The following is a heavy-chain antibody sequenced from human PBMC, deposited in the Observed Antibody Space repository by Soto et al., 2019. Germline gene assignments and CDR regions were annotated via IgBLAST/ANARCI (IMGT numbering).Heavy chain of an antibody. CDR1: GGTFSSYA. J-gene: IGHJ6*02. D-gene: IGHD6-19*01. Sequence: QVQLVQSGAEVKKPGSSVKVSCKASGGTFSSYAISWVRQAPGKGLEWMGGIIPIFGTANYAQKFQGRVTITADESTSTAYKELSSLRSEDTAVYYCARDLQGLGYYYYGMDVWGQGTTVTVSS. CDR2: IIPIFGTA. CDR3: ARDLQGLGYYYYGMDV. V-gene: IGHV1-69*12.